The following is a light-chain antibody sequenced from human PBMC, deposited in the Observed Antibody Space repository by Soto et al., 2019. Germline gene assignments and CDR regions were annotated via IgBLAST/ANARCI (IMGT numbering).Light chain of an antibody. CDR3: QQYNSYLYS. V-gene: IGKV1-5*03. Sequence: DIQMTQSPSTLSASIGDRGTITCRASQSISSWLAWYQQKPGKAPKLLTYKASNLETGVPSRFSGSGSGTEFTLTISSPQPDDFATYYCQQYNSYLYSFGQGTKLEIQ. J-gene: IGKJ2*03. CDR2: KAS. CDR1: QSISSW.